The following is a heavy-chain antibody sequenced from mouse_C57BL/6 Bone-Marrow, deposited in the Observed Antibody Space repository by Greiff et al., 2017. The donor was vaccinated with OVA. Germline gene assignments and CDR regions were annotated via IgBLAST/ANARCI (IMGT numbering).Heavy chain of an antibody. CDR3: ARDDDYGSSYGYFDV. CDR2: IDPSDSYT. J-gene: IGHJ1*03. D-gene: IGHD1-1*01. V-gene: IGHV1-69*01. Sequence: VQLQQPGAELVMPGASVKLSCKASGYTFTSYWMHWVKQRPGQGLEWIGEIDPSDSYTNYNQKFKGKSTLTVDKSSSTAYMQLSSLTSEDSAVYYCARDDDYGSSYGYFDVGGTGTTVTVSS. CDR1: GYTFTSYW.